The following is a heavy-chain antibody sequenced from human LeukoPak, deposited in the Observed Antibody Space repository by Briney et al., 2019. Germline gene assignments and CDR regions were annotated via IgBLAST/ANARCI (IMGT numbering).Heavy chain of an antibody. D-gene: IGHD3-3*01. J-gene: IGHJ5*02. Sequence: GASVKVSCKASGYTFTSYFLHWVRQAPGQGLEWMGIINPSGGSTTYAQQFQGRVTMTRGTSTSTVYMELSSLRSEDTAVYYCARGTAWVGWFDPWGQGTLVTVSS. CDR1: GYTFTSYF. CDR3: ARGTAWVGWFDP. CDR2: INPSGGST. V-gene: IGHV1-46*01.